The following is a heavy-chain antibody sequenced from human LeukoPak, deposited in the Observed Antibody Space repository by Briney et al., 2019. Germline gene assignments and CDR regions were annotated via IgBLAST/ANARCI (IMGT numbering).Heavy chain of an antibody. CDR2: ISGSSGTI. D-gene: IGHD6-13*01. CDR3: ATGSVRYSASWYSQEGDY. Sequence: GGSLRLSCAASGFTFSSYSLNWVRRAPGKGLEWVSYISGSSGTIYYTDSVKGRFTVSRDNAKNSLYLQMNSLRAEDTAVYYCATGSVRYSASWYSQEGDYWGQGTLVTVSS. V-gene: IGHV3-48*04. CDR1: GFTFSSYS. J-gene: IGHJ4*02.